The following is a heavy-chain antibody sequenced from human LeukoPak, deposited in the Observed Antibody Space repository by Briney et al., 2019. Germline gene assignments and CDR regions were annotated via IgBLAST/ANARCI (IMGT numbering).Heavy chain of an antibody. V-gene: IGHV3-30*18. CDR2: ISYDGSNK. D-gene: IGHD5-12*01. CDR3: TKSRISFSGQADH. Sequence: PGRSLRLSCAASGFTFSSYGMHWVRQAPGKGLEWVAVISYDGSNKYYADSVKGRFTSSRDNAKNSLYLQMNSLRAEDTAVYYCTKSRISFSGQADHWGQGTLVTVSS. CDR1: GFTFSSYG. J-gene: IGHJ4*02.